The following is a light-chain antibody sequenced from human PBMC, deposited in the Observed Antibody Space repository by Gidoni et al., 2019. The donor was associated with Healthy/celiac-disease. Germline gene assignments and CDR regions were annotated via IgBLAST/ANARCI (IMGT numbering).Light chain of an antibody. Sequence: DIVMTQSPDSLAVSLGERATINCKSSQSILYSSINKNYLAWYQQKPGQPPKLLIYWASTRESGVPDRFSGSGSGTDFTLTISSLQAEDVAVYYCQQYYGTPITFGQGTRLEIK. V-gene: IGKV4-1*01. CDR1: QSILYSSINKNY. J-gene: IGKJ5*01. CDR3: QQYYGTPIT. CDR2: WAS.